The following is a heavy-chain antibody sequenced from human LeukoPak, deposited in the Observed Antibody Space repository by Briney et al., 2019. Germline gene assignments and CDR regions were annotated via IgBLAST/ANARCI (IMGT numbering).Heavy chain of an antibody. CDR2: MNPNSGNT. CDR1: GYTFTSYD. D-gene: IGHD2-15*01. V-gene: IGHV1-8*01. Sequence: ASVRVSCKASGYTFTSYDINWVRQATGQGLEWMGWMNPNSGNTGYAQKFQGRVTMTRNTSISTAYMELSSLRSEDTAVYYCARGYCSGGSCYIYYYGMDVWGQGTTVTVSS. CDR3: ARGYCSGGSCYIYYYGMDV. J-gene: IGHJ6*02.